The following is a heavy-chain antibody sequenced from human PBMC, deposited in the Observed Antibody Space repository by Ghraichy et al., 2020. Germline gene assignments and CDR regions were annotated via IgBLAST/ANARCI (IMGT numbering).Heavy chain of an antibody. CDR1: GFTFSRIA. V-gene: IGHV3-23*01. CDR3: AKDVGDFYYYYYMDV. D-gene: IGHD4-17*01. CDR2: ISSAAVT. J-gene: IGHJ6*03. Sequence: GGSLRLSCAASGFTFSRIAMTWVRQAPGKGLEWVSTISSAAVTYYADSVKGRFTISRDNSTNTLYLQMNSLRAEDTAVYYCAKDVGDFYYYYYMDVWGRGTTVTVSS.